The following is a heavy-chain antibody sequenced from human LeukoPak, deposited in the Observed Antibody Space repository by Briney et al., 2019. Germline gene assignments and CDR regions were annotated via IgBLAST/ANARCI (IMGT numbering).Heavy chain of an antibody. CDR3: ASLDYGGREHADFDY. D-gene: IGHD4-23*01. Sequence: GGSLRLSCAASGFTFSSYAMSWVRQAPGKGLEWVLAISGSGGSTYYADSVKGRFTISRDNSKNTLYLQRNSLRAEDTAVYYCASLDYGGREHADFDYWGQGTLVTVSS. CDR1: GFTFSSYA. CDR2: ISGSGGST. J-gene: IGHJ4*02. V-gene: IGHV3-23*01.